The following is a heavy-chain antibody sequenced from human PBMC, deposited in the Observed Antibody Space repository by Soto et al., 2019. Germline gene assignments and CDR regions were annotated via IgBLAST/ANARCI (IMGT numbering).Heavy chain of an antibody. J-gene: IGHJ4*02. CDR3: ASPASYCGGDCSDN. D-gene: IGHD2-21*02. V-gene: IGHV4-39*01. CDR1: GGSISSSSFY. CDR2: IHLRSGNT. Sequence: QLQLRESGPGLVRASETLSLTCTVSGGSISSSSFYWGWVRQTPGKGLEWITSIHLRSGNTYYNPPLKSRVTISVDKSENQFSLTLTSVTAEDTAVYYCASPASYCGGDCSDNWGQGTLVTVSS.